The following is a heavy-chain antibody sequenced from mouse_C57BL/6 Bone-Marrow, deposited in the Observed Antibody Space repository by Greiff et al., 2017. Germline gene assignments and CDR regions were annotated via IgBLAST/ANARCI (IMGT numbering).Heavy chain of an antibody. V-gene: IGHV14-4*01. D-gene: IGHD2-14*01. CDR3: TRGVPTDY. J-gene: IGHJ2*01. CDR2: IDPENGDT. Sequence: VQLQQSGAELVRPGASVKLSCTASGFNIKDDYMHWVKQRPEQGLEWIGWIDPENGDTEYASKFQGKATITADTSSNTAYLQLSSLTSEDTAVYYCTRGVPTDYWGQGTTLTVSS. CDR1: GFNIKDDY.